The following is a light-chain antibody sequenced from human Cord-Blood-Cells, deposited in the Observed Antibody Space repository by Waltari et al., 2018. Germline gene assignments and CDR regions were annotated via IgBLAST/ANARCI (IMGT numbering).Light chain of an antibody. Sequence: EIVLTQSPGTLSLSPGERATLSCRASPSVSSSYLAWYQQKPGQAPRLLIQGASSRATVIPDSFSGSGSVTDFTLTISRLEPEDFAVYYFQQYGSSPWTFGQGTKVEIK. CDR1: PSVSSSY. CDR2: GAS. CDR3: QQYGSSPWT. J-gene: IGKJ1*01. V-gene: IGKV3-20*01.